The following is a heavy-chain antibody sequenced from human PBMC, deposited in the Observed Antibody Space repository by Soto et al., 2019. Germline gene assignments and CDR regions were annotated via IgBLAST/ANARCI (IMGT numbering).Heavy chain of an antibody. J-gene: IGHJ5*02. D-gene: IGHD2-2*01. CDR1: GDYIHVGGYY. Sequence: QVQLQESGPGLVKPSQTLSLTCSVSGDYIHVGGYYWTWIRQRPGKGLEWMGYIYYTGKTYYNPSLESRLTMSVDRSKNQFSLRLTSVTAADTAVYFCGRDLTSNANCIDPWGQGTLVTVPS. CDR2: IYYTGKT. V-gene: IGHV4-30-4*01. CDR3: GRDLTSNANCIDP.